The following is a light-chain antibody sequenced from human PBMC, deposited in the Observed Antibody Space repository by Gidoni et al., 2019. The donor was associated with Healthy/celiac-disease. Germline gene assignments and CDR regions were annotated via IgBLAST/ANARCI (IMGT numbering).Light chain of an antibody. CDR2: QDS. V-gene: IGLV3-1*01. CDR1: KLGDKY. Sequence: SYELTQPPPASVSPGQTASITCSGDKLGDKYACWYQQKPGQSPVLVIYQDSKRPSGIPERFSGSNSGNTATLTISGTQAMDEADYYCQAWDSSNVVFGGGTKLTVL. CDR3: QAWDSSNVV. J-gene: IGLJ2*01.